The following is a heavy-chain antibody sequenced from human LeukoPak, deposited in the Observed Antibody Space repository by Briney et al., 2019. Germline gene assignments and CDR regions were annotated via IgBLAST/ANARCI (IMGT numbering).Heavy chain of an antibody. J-gene: IGHJ6*03. CDR3: ARAQGGYGSGSYYNVSLIKYYYMDV. V-gene: IGHV3-7*01. Sequence: GGSLRLSCAASGFTFSNYWMHWVRQAPGKGLEWVANIKQDGSEKYYVDSVKGRFTISRDNAKNSLYLQMNSLRAEDTAVYYCARAQGGYGSGSYYNVSLIKYYYMDVWGKGTTVTISS. CDR2: IKQDGSEK. CDR1: GFTFSNYW. D-gene: IGHD3-10*01.